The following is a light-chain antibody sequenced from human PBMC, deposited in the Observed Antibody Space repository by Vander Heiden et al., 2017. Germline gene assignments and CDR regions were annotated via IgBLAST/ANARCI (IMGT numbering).Light chain of an antibody. J-gene: IGLJ1*01. V-gene: IGLV2-8*01. CDR2: EVS. CDR3: SAYAGSNIYV. Sequence: QSALTQPPSASGSPGQSVTISCTGTSSDVGGYNYVSWYQQHPGKAPKLMMYEVSKRPSGVPDRFSGSKSGNTATLTVSGLQAEDEADYYCSAYAGSNIYVFGTGTKV. CDR1: SSDVGGYNY.